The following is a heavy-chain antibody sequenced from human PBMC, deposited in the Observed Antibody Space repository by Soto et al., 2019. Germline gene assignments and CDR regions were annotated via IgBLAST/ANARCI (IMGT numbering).Heavy chain of an antibody. J-gene: IGHJ6*02. CDR3: ARDHYVYDILTGYGYYYGMDV. D-gene: IGHD3-9*01. V-gene: IGHV4-59*12. Sequence: SETLSLTCTVSGGSISTYYWSWIRQPPGKGLEWIGYIYYSGSTYYNPSLKSRVTISVDTSKNQFSLKLSSVTAADTAVYYCARDHYVYDILTGYGYYYGMDVCGQGTTVTVS. CDR1: GGSISTYY. CDR2: IYYSGST.